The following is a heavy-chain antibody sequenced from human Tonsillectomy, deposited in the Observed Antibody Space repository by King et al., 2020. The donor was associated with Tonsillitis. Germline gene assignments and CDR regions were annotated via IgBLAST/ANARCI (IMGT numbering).Heavy chain of an antibody. CDR2: ISYDGSNK. V-gene: IGHV3-30-3*01. J-gene: IGHJ4*02. D-gene: IGHD7-27*01. CDR3: ARDGRELTGDYYFDY. Sequence: VQLVESGGGVVQPGRSLRLSCAASGFTFSNYEMHWVRQAPGKGLEWVALISYDGSNKYNADSVKGRFTISRDNSKNTLYLRMNSLRAEDTAVYYCARDGRELTGDYYFDYWGQGTLVTVSS. CDR1: GFTFSNYE.